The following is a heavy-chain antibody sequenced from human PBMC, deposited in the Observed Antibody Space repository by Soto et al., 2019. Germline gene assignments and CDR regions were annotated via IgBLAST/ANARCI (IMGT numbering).Heavy chain of an antibody. Sequence: GGSLRLSCAASGFTFSSYAMSWVRQAPGKGLEWVSAISGSGGSTYYADSVKGRFTISRDNSKNTLYLQRNSLRAEDTAVYYCAKDLSYSSSFDYWGQGTLVTVSS. CDR3: AKDLSYSSSFDY. CDR1: GFTFSSYA. J-gene: IGHJ4*02. V-gene: IGHV3-23*01. D-gene: IGHD6-6*01. CDR2: ISGSGGST.